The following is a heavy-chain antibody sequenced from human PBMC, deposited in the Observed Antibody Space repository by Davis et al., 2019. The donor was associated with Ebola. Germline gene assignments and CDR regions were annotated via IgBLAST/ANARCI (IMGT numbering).Heavy chain of an antibody. Sequence: SETLSLTCAVYGGSFSGYYWSWIRQPPGKGLEWIGDINHSGSNNYNPSLKSRVTISVDTSKNQFSLKLSSVTAADTAVYYCARSRVVTNYYYYGMDVWGQGTTVTVSS. CDR3: ARSRVVTNYYYYGMDV. V-gene: IGHV4-34*01. D-gene: IGHD3-3*01. J-gene: IGHJ6*02. CDR2: INHSGSN. CDR1: GGSFSGYY.